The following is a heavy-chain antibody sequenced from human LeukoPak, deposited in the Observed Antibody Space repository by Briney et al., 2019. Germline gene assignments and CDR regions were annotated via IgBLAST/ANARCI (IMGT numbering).Heavy chain of an antibody. CDR2: IYHSGST. Sequence: PSETLSLTCTVSGGSISSSSYYWAWIRQPPGKGLEWIGSIYHSGSTNYNPSLKSRVAISVDKSKNQFSLKLSSVTAADTAVYYCARDLADPYGYYYGMDVWGQGTTVTVSS. CDR1: GGSISSSSYY. D-gene: IGHD3-10*01. CDR3: ARDLADPYGYYYGMDV. V-gene: IGHV4-39*07. J-gene: IGHJ6*02.